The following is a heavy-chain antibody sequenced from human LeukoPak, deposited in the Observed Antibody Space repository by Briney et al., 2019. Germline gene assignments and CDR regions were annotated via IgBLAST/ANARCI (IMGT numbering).Heavy chain of an antibody. V-gene: IGHV4-59*01. D-gene: IGHD1-7*01. J-gene: IGHJ4*02. Sequence: SETLSLTCTVSGGSISSYYWSWIRQPPGKGLEWIGYIYYSGSTNYNPSLKSRVTISVDTSKNQFSLKLSSVTAADTAVYYCARGGITGTTSDYWGQGTLVTVSS. CDR2: IYYSGST. CDR1: GGSISSYY. CDR3: ARGGITGTTSDY.